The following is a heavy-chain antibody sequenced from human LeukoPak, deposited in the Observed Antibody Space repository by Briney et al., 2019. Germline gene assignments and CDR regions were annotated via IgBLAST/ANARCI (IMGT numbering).Heavy chain of an antibody. J-gene: IGHJ4*02. D-gene: IGHD5-24*01. V-gene: IGHV3-48*03. CDR1: GFTFSDYE. CDR3: ARLRGGYRLY. Sequence: PGGSLRLSCAASGFTFSDYEMNWVRQAPGKGLEWVSYISSSGSTIYYADSVKGRFTISRDNAKNPLYLQINSLRAEDTAVYYCARLRGGYRLYWGQGTLVTVSS. CDR2: ISSSGSTI.